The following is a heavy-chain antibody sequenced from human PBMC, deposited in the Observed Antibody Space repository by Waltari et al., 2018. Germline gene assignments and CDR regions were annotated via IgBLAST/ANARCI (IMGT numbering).Heavy chain of an antibody. Sequence: QVQLVQSGAEVKKPGASVKVSCKASGYTFTCYGIRWVRQAPGQGLEWMGWISAYNGNTNDAQKLQGRVTMTTDTSTSTAYMELRSLRSDDTAVYYCATLQGSVATQNWFDPWGQGTLVTVSS. CDR1: GYTFTCYG. D-gene: IGHD5-12*01. V-gene: IGHV1-18*01. J-gene: IGHJ5*02. CDR3: ATLQGSVATQNWFDP. CDR2: ISAYNGNT.